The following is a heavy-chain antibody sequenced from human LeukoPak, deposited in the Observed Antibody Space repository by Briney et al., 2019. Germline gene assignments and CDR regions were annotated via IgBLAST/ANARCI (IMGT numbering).Heavy chain of an antibody. Sequence: GGSLRLSCAVSGFTFSNYWMSWVRQAPGKGLEWVANINPAGSDKYYADSVKGGFTISRDSAKNSLYLHMNSQGAEDTAVYYCARIYAVTGYCDFWGQGTLVTVSS. CDR3: ARIYAVTGYCDF. V-gene: IGHV3-7*01. CDR2: INPAGSDK. CDR1: GFTFSNYW. D-gene: IGHD3-9*01. J-gene: IGHJ4*02.